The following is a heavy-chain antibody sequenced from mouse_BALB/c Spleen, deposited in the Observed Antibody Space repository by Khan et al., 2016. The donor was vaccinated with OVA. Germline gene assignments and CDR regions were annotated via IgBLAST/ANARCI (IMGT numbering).Heavy chain of an antibody. V-gene: IGHV3-2*02. J-gene: IGHJ2*01. CDR1: GYSITSDYA. CDR2: ISYSGNT. D-gene: IGHD1-1*01. Sequence: EVQLVESGPGLVKPSQSLSLTCTVTGYSITSDYAWNWIRKFPGNKLEWMGFISYSGNTKYNPSLKSRISITRDTSKNQFFLQLNSVTTEDTARYYCARVYGGDFDYWGQGTTLTVSS. CDR3: ARVYGGDFDY.